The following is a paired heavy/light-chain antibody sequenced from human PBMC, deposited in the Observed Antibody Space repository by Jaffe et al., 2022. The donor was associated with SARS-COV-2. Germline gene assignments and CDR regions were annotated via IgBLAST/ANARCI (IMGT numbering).Heavy chain of an antibody. Sequence: QVQLVQSGTEVKRPGSSVKVSCKTSSDFFRNYALSWVRQAPGQGLEWMGEIVPFIDTPAYARRFQGRVTITADTSTSTFYMELTGLTSEDTAVYFCARDVFKAATGLGWLDPWGQGTLVIVSS. V-gene: IGHV1-69*06. CDR1: SDFFRNYA. CDR2: IVPFIDTP. J-gene: IGHJ5*02. D-gene: IGHD1-1*01. CDR3: ARDVFKAATGLGWLDP.
Light chain of an antibody. CDR3: SSRDTTGHSWV. CDR2: GEN. J-gene: IGLJ3*02. V-gene: IGLV3-19*01. CDR1: SLRNYY. Sequence: SSELTQDPAVSVALGQTVRITCQGDSLRNYYAAWYQQKAGQAPLLVIYGENSRPSGTPDRFSGSRSRNTASLTITGAQAEDEADYYCSSRDTTGHSWVFGGGTKVTVL.